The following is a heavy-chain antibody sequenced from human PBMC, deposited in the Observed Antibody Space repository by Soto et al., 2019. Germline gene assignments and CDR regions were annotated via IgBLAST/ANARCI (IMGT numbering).Heavy chain of an antibody. CDR3: AKDAGVAGTGNALDI. CDR1: GFTFSTYG. D-gene: IGHD6-19*01. Sequence: QVQLVQSGGGVVQPGRSLRLSCAASGFTFSTYGMYWVRQAPGKGLEWVAVISNDGRDKYYGDSVKGRFTISRDNSKNTLHLQLNSLRPEDTAVYYCAKDAGVAGTGNALDIWGQGTMVTVPS. J-gene: IGHJ3*02. CDR2: ISNDGRDK. V-gene: IGHV3-30*18.